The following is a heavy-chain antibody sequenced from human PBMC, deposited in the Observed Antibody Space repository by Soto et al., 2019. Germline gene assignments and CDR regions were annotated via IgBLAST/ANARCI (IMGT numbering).Heavy chain of an antibody. CDR1: GFTFSSSA. CDR3: AKVFQYYYYGMDV. J-gene: IGHJ6*02. Sequence: EVQLLESGGGLVQPGGSLRLSCAASGFTFSSSAMSWVRQAPGKGLEWVSAISDGGASTYYSDSVRGRFTISRDNSKNTMYLQMNSLRAEDTALYYCAKVFQYYYYGMDVWGQGTKVAVSS. CDR2: ISDGGAST. V-gene: IGHV3-23*01.